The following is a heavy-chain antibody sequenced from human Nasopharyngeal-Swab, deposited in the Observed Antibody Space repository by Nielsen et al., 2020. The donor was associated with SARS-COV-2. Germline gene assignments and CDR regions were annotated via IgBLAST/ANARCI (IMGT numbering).Heavy chain of an antibody. V-gene: IGHV4-59*01. D-gene: IGHD5-24*01. CDR2: IYYSGST. J-gene: IGHJ3*02. Sequence: WIRQPPGKGLEWIGYIYYSGSTNYNSSLKSRVTISVDTSKNQFSLKLSSVTAADTAVYYCARDGEMAAFDIWGQGTMVTVSS. CDR3: ARDGEMAAFDI.